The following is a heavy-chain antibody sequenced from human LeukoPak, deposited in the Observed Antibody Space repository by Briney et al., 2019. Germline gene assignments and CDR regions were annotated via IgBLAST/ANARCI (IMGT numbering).Heavy chain of an antibody. J-gene: IGHJ5*01. D-gene: IGHD3-10*01. CDR2: IYTSGST. V-gene: IGHV4-4*07. CDR3: ARRPRGVIIKTWFDS. Sequence: SETLSLTCTVSGGSISSYYWSWIRQPAGKGLEWIGRIYTSGSTNYNPSLKSRVTILLDMSKNQFSLNLSSVTAADTAVYYCARRPRGVIIKTWFDSWGQGTLVTVSS. CDR1: GGSISSYY.